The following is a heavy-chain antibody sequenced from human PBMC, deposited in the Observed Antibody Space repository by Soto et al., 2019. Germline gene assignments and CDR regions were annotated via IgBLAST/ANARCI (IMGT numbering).Heavy chain of an antibody. Sequence: PGGSLRLSCEASGFTFSRVSMNWVRQVPEKGLEWVASISSGSSDTWYADSVKSRFIISRDNAQNSLFLQMNTLRPEDTAMYYCARVAYWGPGTQVTVSS. CDR2: ISSGSSDT. CDR3: ARVAY. J-gene: IGHJ4*02. CDR1: GFTFSRVS. V-gene: IGHV3-21*01.